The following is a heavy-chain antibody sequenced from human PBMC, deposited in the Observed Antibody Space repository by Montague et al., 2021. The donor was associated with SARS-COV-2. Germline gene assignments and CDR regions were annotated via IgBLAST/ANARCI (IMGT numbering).Heavy chain of an antibody. CDR1: GFTFSNYD. CDR3: TRDYRSIVGDGLDI. J-gene: IGHJ3*02. Sequence: SLRLSCAASGFTFSNYDMSWVRQAPGKGPEWISYISTSAYTTSYAGSVKGRFTISRDNGKNSLYLQMNSLRVEDTAVYYCTRDYRSIVGDGLDIWGQGTKVTVPS. CDR2: ISTSAYTT. V-gene: IGHV3-48*03. D-gene: IGHD3-16*02.